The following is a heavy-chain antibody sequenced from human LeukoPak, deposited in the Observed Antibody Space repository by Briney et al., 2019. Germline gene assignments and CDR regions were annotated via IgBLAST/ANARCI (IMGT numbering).Heavy chain of an antibody. Sequence: SETLSLTCTVSGGSISSSSYYWGWIRQPPGKGLEWIGSIYYSGSTYYNPSLKSRVTIAVDTSKNQCSLKPSYVTAADTAVYYCAKFKDTAMVTVDYWGQGTLVTVSS. V-gene: IGHV4-39*01. D-gene: IGHD5-18*01. CDR1: GGSISSSSYY. CDR2: IYYSGST. J-gene: IGHJ4*02. CDR3: AKFKDTAMVTVDY.